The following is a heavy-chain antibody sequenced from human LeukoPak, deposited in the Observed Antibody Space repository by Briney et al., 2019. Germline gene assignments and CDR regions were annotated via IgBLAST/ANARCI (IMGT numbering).Heavy chain of an antibody. D-gene: IGHD4-11*01. Sequence: SETLSLTCAVSGYSISSGYYWGWIRQPPGKGLEWLGSVYHSGSTYNNPSLKSRVTMSVDTSKNQFSLKLTSVTAADTAVYYCARAYSNWFDPWGQGTLVTVSS. CDR1: GYSISSGYY. V-gene: IGHV4-38-2*01. CDR2: VYHSGST. J-gene: IGHJ5*02. CDR3: ARAYSNWFDP.